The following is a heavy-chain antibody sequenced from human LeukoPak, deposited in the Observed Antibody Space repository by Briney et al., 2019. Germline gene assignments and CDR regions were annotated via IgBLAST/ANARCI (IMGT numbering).Heavy chain of an antibody. CDR2: ISSSGSYI. Sequence: GGSLRLSCAASGFTFNSYSMNWVCQAPGKGLEWVSCISSSGSYIYYSDSVKGRFTISRDNTKNSLYLQMNSLRVEDTAVYYCARDEFASSPGYFDYWGQGTLVTVSS. J-gene: IGHJ4*02. CDR3: ARDEFASSPGYFDY. V-gene: IGHV3-21*01. CDR1: GFTFNSYS. D-gene: IGHD6-6*01.